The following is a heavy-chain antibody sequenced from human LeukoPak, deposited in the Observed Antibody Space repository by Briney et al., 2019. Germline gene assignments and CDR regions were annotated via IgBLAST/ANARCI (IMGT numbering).Heavy chain of an antibody. CDR1: GASISNNY. J-gene: IGHJ6*03. CDR3: ARTGGSYTRASWREEEPLYYYYYYMDV. D-gene: IGHD2-2*01. V-gene: IGHV4-59*01. CDR2: IYNSGRA. Sequence: PSETLSLTCTVSGASISNNYWSWIRQPPGKGLEWMGYIYNSGRANYTPSLKSRLTISVDTSKNQFSLKLRSVTAADTAVYYCARTGGSYTRASWREEEPLYYYYYYMDVWGKGTTVTISS.